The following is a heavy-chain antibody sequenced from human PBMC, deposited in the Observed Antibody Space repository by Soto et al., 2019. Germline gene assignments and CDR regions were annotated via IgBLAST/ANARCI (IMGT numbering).Heavy chain of an antibody. Sequence: GASVKVSCEASGYTFTGYYMHWVRQAPGQGLEWMGWINPNSGGTNYAQKFQGWVTMTRDTSISTAYMELSRLRSDDTAVYYCARGLSTMVRGVIIFDYWGQGTLVTVSS. CDR1: GYTFTGYY. CDR2: INPNSGGT. D-gene: IGHD3-10*01. CDR3: ARGLSTMVRGVIIFDY. J-gene: IGHJ4*02. V-gene: IGHV1-2*04.